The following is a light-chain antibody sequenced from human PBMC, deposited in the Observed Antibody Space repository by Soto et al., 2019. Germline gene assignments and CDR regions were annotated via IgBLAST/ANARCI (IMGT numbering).Light chain of an antibody. CDR3: QQANSFPFT. CDR1: QGIGSW. CDR2: AAA. Sequence: DIQMTQSPSSVSASVGDRVTITCRASQGIGSWLGWYQQKPGKAPKLLIYAAASLQSGVPSRFSATFSGTEFTLTISSLQPEDLATYFCQQANSFPFTFGPGTKVDLK. J-gene: IGKJ3*01. V-gene: IGKV1-12*02.